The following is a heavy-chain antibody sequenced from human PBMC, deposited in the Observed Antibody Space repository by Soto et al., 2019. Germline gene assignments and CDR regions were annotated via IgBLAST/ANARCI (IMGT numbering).Heavy chain of an antibody. Sequence: SVKVSCKASGFTFTSSAVQWVRQARGQRLEWIGWIVVGSGNTNYAQKFQERVAITRDMSTSTAYMELSSLRSEDTAVYYCAADQGYDSSGSLDYWGQGTLVTVSS. D-gene: IGHD3-22*01. CDR3: AADQGYDSSGSLDY. J-gene: IGHJ4*02. V-gene: IGHV1-58*01. CDR1: GFTFTSSA. CDR2: IVVGSGNT.